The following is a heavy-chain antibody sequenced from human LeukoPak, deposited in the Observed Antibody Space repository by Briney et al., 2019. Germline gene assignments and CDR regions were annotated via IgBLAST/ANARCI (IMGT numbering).Heavy chain of an antibody. CDR2: VDYSGST. J-gene: IGHJ4*02. CDR3: ARAPILYYFDY. D-gene: IGHD2-15*01. CDR1: GGSISSSY. Sequence: SETLSLTCTVSGGSISSSYWSWIRQPPGKGLEWIGYVDYSGSTSYNPSLKSRVTISLDTSKNQFSLNLKSVTAADTAVYYRARAPILYYFDYWGQGTLVTVSS. V-gene: IGHV4-59*01.